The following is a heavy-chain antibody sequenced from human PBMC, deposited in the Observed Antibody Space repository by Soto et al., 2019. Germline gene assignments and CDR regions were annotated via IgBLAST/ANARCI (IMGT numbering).Heavy chain of an antibody. Sequence: PSETLSLTCTVSGGSISSSSYYWGWIRQPPGKGLEWIGSIYYSGSTYYNPSLKSRVTISVDTSKNQFSLKLSSVTAADTAVYYCARLKGGYSSSFGFYYFDYWGQGTLVTVS. D-gene: IGHD6-13*01. J-gene: IGHJ4*02. V-gene: IGHV4-39*01. CDR2: IYYSGST. CDR1: GGSISSSSYY. CDR3: ARLKGGYSSSFGFYYFDY.